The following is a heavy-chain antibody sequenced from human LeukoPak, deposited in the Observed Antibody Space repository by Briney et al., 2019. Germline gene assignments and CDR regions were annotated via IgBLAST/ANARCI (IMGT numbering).Heavy chain of an antibody. V-gene: IGHV3-7*01. J-gene: IGHJ4*02. CDR2: IKLVGSEK. D-gene: IGHD5-18*01. CDR1: GFTFSSYW. CDR3: ARRSSKGQLWLREYYFDY. Sequence: GGSLRLSCAASGFTFSSYWMSWVRQAPGKGLDCVANIKLVGSEKYYVDSVKGRFTISRDNAKNSLYLQMNSLRAEDTAVYYCARRSSKGQLWLREYYFDYWGQGTLVTVSS.